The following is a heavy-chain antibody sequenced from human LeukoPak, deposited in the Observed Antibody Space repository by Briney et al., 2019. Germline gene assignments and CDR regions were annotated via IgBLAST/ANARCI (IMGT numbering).Heavy chain of an antibody. Sequence: PGGSLRLSCAASGFTFDDYAMHWVRHAPGKGLEWVSLISWDGGSTYYADSVKGRFTISRDNSKNSLYLQMNSLRAEDTALYYCAKDISHRPTVTSYFDYWGQGTLVTVSS. CDR3: AKDISHRPTVTSYFDY. CDR1: GFTFDDYA. J-gene: IGHJ4*02. V-gene: IGHV3-43D*03. CDR2: ISWDGGST. D-gene: IGHD4-11*01.